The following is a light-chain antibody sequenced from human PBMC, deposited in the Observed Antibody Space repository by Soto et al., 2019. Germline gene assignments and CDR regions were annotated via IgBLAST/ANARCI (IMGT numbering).Light chain of an antibody. CDR3: QQYGSSPRT. Sequence: EIVLTQSPGTLSLSPGERATLSCRASQTVSNTYLAWYQQRPGQAPRLLIYAASSRATGIPDRFSGSGSGTDFTLTISRLETEDFAVYYCQQYGSSPRTFGQGTKVEIK. V-gene: IGKV3-20*01. J-gene: IGKJ1*01. CDR2: AAS. CDR1: QTVSNTY.